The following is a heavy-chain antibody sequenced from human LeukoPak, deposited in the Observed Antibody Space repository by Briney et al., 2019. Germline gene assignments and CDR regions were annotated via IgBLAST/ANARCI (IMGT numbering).Heavy chain of an antibody. J-gene: IGHJ4*02. Sequence: PGGSLRLSCAASGFTVSNNYMSWVRQAPGKGLEWVSFISSSSSYIYYADSVKGRFTISRDNAKNSLYLQMNSLRAEDTAVYYCARAGAGSYYGGFDYWGQGSLVTV. CDR3: ARAGAGSYYGGFDY. V-gene: IGHV3-21*01. CDR1: GFTVSNNY. CDR2: ISSSSSYI. D-gene: IGHD3-10*01.